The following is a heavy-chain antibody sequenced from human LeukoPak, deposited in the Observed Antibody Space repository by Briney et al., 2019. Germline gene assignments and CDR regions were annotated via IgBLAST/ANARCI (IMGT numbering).Heavy chain of an antibody. CDR3: ARENTGSYREFDY. CDR2: IYTSGST. Sequence: SETLSLTGTVSGGSISSYYWSWIRQPAGKGLEWIGRIYTSGSTNYNPSLKSRVTMSVDSSNNQFSLKLSSVTAADTAVFYCARENTGSYREFDYWGQGTLVTVSS. V-gene: IGHV4-4*07. CDR1: GGSISSYY. D-gene: IGHD1-26*01. J-gene: IGHJ4*02.